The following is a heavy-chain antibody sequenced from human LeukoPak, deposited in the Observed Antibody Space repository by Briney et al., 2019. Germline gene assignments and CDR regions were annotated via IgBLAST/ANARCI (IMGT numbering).Heavy chain of an antibody. CDR3: AKDGPLTYTSNSFGRHFLET. V-gene: IGHV3-30*18. J-gene: IGHJ4*02. D-gene: IGHD6-13*01. CDR1: GFTFSDYG. CDR2: ILNDGTRQ. Sequence: GESLRPAWAASGFTFSDYGMHWARLAPGDVLEWVAHILNDGTRQNYGGSVEGPFTISTDNSKHTVDRQMDSLRTEGTGVYYCAKDGPLTYTSNSFGRHFLETRGQGTLVTVSS.